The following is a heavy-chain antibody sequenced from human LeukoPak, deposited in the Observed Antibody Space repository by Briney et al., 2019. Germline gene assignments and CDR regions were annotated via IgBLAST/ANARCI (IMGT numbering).Heavy chain of an antibody. Sequence: PGGSLRLSCAASGFTFSSYGMHWVRQAPGKGLEWVAFIRYDGSNKYYADSVKGRFTISRDNSKNTLYLQMNSLRAEDTAVYYCARVSPTLSLGGDYWGQGTLVTVSS. CDR3: ARVSPTLSLGGDY. CDR1: GFTFSSYG. CDR2: IRYDGSNK. V-gene: IGHV3-30*02. D-gene: IGHD3-10*01. J-gene: IGHJ4*02.